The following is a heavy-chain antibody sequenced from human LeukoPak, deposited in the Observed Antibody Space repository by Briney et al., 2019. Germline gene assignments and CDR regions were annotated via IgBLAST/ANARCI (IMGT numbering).Heavy chain of an antibody. Sequence: SETLSLTCTVSGGSISSYYWSWIRQPPGKGLEWIGYIYYSGSTNYNPSLKSRVTISVDTSKNQFSLKLSSVTAADTAVYYCARQGLSPWYYGSGSYWYWFDPWGQGTLVTVSS. CDR1: GGSISSYY. V-gene: IGHV4-59*08. CDR2: IYYSGST. D-gene: IGHD3-10*01. CDR3: ARQGLSPWYYGSGSYWYWFDP. J-gene: IGHJ5*02.